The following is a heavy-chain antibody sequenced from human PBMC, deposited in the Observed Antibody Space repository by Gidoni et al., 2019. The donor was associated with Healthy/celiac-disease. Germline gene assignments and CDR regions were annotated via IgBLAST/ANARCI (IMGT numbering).Heavy chain of an antibody. V-gene: IGHV4-34*01. D-gene: IGHD3-3*01. CDR1: GGSFSGYY. CDR2: INHSGST. Sequence: QVQLQQWGAGLLKPSETLSLTCAVYGGSFSGYYWRWIRQPPGKGLEWIGEINHSGSTNYNPSLKSRVTISVDTSKNQFSLKLSSVTAADTAVYYCARGRVGYITIFGVVTGYMDVWGKGTTVTVSS. J-gene: IGHJ6*03. CDR3: ARGRVGYITIFGVVTGYMDV.